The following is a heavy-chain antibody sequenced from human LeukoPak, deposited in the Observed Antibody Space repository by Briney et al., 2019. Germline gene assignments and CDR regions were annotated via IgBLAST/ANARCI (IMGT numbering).Heavy chain of an antibody. CDR1: GFTVSSDY. Sequence: PGGSLRLSCAVSGFTVSSDYMSWVRQAPGKGLEWVSVLYTGGSISYVDSVKGRFTISRDNSKNTLYLQMNSLRAEDTAVYYCATVSSSSPHYWGQGTLVTVSS. V-gene: IGHV3-66*02. CDR3: ATVSSSSPHY. D-gene: IGHD6-6*01. J-gene: IGHJ4*02. CDR2: LYTGGSI.